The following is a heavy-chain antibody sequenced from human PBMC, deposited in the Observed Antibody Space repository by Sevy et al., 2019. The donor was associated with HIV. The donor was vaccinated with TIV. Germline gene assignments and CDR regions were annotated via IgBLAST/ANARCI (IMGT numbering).Heavy chain of an antibody. CDR2: ISSSGSTI. Sequence: GGSLRLSCAASGFTFSSYEMNWVRQAPGKGLEWVSYISSSGSTIYYADSVKGPFTISRDNAKNSLYLQMNSLRAEDTAVYYCARALTGTTVFYYYYGMDVWGQGTTVTVSS. V-gene: IGHV3-48*03. CDR3: ARALTGTTVFYYYYGMDV. D-gene: IGHD1-7*01. CDR1: GFTFSSYE. J-gene: IGHJ6*02.